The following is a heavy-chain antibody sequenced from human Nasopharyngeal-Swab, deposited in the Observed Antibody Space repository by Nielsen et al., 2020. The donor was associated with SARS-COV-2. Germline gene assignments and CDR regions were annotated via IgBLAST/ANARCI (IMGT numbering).Heavy chain of an antibody. CDR2: ISWNSGSI. V-gene: IGHV3-9*01. D-gene: IGHD6-19*01. Sequence: GGSLRLSCAASGFTFDDYAMHWVRQAPGKGLEWVSGISWNSGSIGYADSVKGRFTISRANAKNSLYLQMNSLRAEDTALYYCAKDHSSGWRPLYYFDYWGQGTLVTVSS. J-gene: IGHJ4*02. CDR1: GFTFDDYA. CDR3: AKDHSSGWRPLYYFDY.